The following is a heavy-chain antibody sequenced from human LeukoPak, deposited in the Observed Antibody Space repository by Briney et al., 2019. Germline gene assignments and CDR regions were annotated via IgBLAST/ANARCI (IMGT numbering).Heavy chain of an antibody. Sequence: ASVKVSCKASGFTSNAYYVHWARQAPGQGLEWMGWIVVDSGATNYAPKFQGRVTMTRDTSISTAYMELSRLRSDDTALYYCTRDGVPAPEEFDYWGQGTLVTVSS. D-gene: IGHD2-2*01. CDR1: GFTSNAYY. J-gene: IGHJ4*02. CDR3: TRDGVPAPEEFDY. CDR2: IVVDSGAT. V-gene: IGHV1-2*02.